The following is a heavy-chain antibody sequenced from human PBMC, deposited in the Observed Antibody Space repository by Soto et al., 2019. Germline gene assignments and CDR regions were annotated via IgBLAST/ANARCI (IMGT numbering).Heavy chain of an antibody. CDR3: AKDRGWSSADLDY. D-gene: IGHD6-19*01. V-gene: IGHV3-30*18. CDR1: GFTFISFG. J-gene: IGHJ4*02. Sequence: QVQLVESGGGVVQPGRSLRLSCAASGFTFISFGMHWVRQVPGKGLEWVALISYDGSKKYYADSVKGRFTISRDKPKNTLYLQMNSLIVEETAVYYCAKDRGWSSADLDYWGQGTLVTVSS. CDR2: ISYDGSKK.